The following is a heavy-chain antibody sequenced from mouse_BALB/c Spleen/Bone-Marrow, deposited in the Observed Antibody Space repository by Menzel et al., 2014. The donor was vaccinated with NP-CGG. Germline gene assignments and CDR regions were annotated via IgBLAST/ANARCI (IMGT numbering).Heavy chain of an antibody. V-gene: IGHV1-7*01. Sequence: QVQLQQSGAELAKPGASVKMSCKASGYTFTSYWMHRVKQRPGQGLEWIGYINPSTGYTEYNQKFKDKATLTADKSSSTAYMQLSSLTSEDSAVYYCARRVVRYFDYWGQGTTLTVSS. CDR1: GYTFTSYW. CDR2: INPSTGYT. CDR3: ARRVVRYFDY. J-gene: IGHJ2*01. D-gene: IGHD1-1*02.